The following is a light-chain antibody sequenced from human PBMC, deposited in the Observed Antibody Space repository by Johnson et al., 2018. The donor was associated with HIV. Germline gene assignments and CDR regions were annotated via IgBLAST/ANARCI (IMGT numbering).Light chain of an antibody. Sequence: QSVFTQPPSVSAAPGQKVTISCSGSSSNIGNKYVSWYQQLPGTAPKLLIYENTKRPSGIPDRFSGSKSGTSATLGITGLQTGDEADYYCGTWDTSLSPGGVFGSGTKVTVL. CDR1: SSNIGNKY. V-gene: IGLV1-51*02. CDR3: GTWDTSLSPGGV. J-gene: IGLJ1*01. CDR2: ENT.